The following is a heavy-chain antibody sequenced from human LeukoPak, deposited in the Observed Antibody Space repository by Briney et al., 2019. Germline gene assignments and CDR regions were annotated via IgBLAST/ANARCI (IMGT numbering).Heavy chain of an antibody. Sequence: SETLSLTCTVSGGSISSSSYYWGWIRQPPGKGLEWIGSIYYSGSTYYNPSLKSRVTISVGTSKNQFSLKLSSVTAADTAVYYCARPVGESPEENWFDPWGQGTLVTVSS. CDR1: GGSISSSSYY. J-gene: IGHJ5*02. CDR3: ARPVGESPEENWFDP. V-gene: IGHV4-39*01. CDR2: IYYSGST. D-gene: IGHD3-16*01.